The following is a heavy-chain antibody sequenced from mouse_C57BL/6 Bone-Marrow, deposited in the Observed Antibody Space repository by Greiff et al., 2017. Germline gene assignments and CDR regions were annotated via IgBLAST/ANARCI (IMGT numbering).Heavy chain of an antibody. Sequence: VKLMESGPELVKPGASVKISCKASGYSFTSYYIHWVKQRPGQGLEWIGWIYPGSGNTKYNEKFKGKATLTADTSSSTAYMQLSSLTSEDSAVYYCAREGVYYYGSSYAWFAYWGQGTLVTVSA. J-gene: IGHJ3*01. V-gene: IGHV1-66*01. CDR3: AREGVYYYGSSYAWFAY. CDR1: GYSFTSYY. D-gene: IGHD1-1*01. CDR2: IYPGSGNT.